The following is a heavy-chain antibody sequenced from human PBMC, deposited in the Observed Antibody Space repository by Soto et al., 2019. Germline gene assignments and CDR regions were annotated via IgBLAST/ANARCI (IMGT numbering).Heavy chain of an antibody. Sequence: PGGSLRLSCAASGFTFTNAWINWVRQAPGKGLEWVGRIKSKTDGGTTDYAEPVKGRFAISRDDSNNMVYLQMNSLKIEDTAVYYCTTDSYSTIIIVRFDDWGHGTRVTVSS. CDR2: IKSKTDGGTT. D-gene: IGHD3-22*01. CDR3: TTDSYSTIIIVRFDD. V-gene: IGHV3-15*07. CDR1: GFTFTNAW. J-gene: IGHJ4*01.